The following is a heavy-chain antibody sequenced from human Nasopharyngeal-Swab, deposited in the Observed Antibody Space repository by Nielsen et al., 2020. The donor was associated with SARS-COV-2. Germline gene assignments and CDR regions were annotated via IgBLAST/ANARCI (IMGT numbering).Heavy chain of an antibody. D-gene: IGHD6-13*01. V-gene: IGHV1-18*04. CDR3: ARDPGEPGYSSSWYVNYYYYYMDV. CDR2: ISAYNGNT. CDR1: GYTFTSYG. J-gene: IGHJ6*03. Sequence: ASVKVSCKASGYTFTSYGISWVRQAPGQGLEGRGWISAYNGNTNYAQKLQGRVTMTTDTSTSTAYMELRSLRSDDTAVYYCARDPGEPGYSSSWYVNYYYYYMDVWGKGTTVTVSS.